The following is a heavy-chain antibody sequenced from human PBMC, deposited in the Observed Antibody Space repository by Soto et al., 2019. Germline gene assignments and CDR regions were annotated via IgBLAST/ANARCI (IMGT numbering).Heavy chain of an antibody. CDR2: ISAYNGNT. CDR1: GYTFTSYG. J-gene: IGHJ6*02. D-gene: IGHD2-2*01. CDR3: TRERGYCVSTRCYDNYYGMDV. Sequence: QVQLVQSGAEVKKPGASVKVSCKASGYTFTSYGISWVRQAPGQGLEWMGWISAYNGNTNYAQKLQGRVTMTTDTSTSRAYMGLRGLRSDDTAVYYCTRERGYCVSTRCYDNYYGMDVWGRGTTVTVSS. V-gene: IGHV1-18*01.